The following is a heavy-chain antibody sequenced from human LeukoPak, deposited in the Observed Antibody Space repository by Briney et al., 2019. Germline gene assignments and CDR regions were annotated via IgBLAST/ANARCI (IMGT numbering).Heavy chain of an antibody. Sequence: SETLSLTCAVYGGSFSGYYWSWIRQPPGKGLEWIGEINHSGSTNYNPSLKSRVTISVDTSKNQFSLKLSSVTAADTAVYYCARVGYSYGVDHWGQGTLVTVSS. D-gene: IGHD5-18*01. J-gene: IGHJ4*02. V-gene: IGHV4-34*01. CDR3: ARVGYSYGVDH. CDR2: INHSGST. CDR1: GGSFSGYY.